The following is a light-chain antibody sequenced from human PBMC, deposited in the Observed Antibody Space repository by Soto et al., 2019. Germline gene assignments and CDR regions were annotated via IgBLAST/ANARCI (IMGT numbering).Light chain of an antibody. V-gene: IGKV1-39*01. CDR2: AAT. Sequence: DIQMTQSPSSLSASLGDRVTITCRASQSINNYLNWYQQEEGKAPKILIYAATSLQSGVPSRCSVSESGTQFTLNISSLQPGDFATYYCQQSYNSPYTFGQGTTLQIK. J-gene: IGKJ2*01. CDR3: QQSYNSPYT. CDR1: QSINNY.